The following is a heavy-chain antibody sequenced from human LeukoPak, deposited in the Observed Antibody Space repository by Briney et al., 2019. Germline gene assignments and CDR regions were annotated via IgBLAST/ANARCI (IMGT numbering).Heavy chain of an antibody. CDR2: ITASGGNA. CDR1: GFTFSSYA. Sequence: GGSLRLSCAASGFTFSSYAMGWVRQAPGKGLEWVSAITASGGNAYYADSVKGRFTISRDNSKNTLYLQVNSLRAEDTAVYYCAKGNGYSYGRYYFNYWGQGTLVTVSS. J-gene: IGHJ4*02. CDR3: AKGNGYSYGRYYFNY. D-gene: IGHD5-18*01. V-gene: IGHV3-23*01.